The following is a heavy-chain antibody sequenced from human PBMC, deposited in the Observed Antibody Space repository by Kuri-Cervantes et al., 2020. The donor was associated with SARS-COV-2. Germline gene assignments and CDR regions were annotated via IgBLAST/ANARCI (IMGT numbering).Heavy chain of an antibody. CDR3: TTRYYGSGSYYSFDY. Sequence: GGSLRLSCAVYGGSFSGYYWSWIRQPPGKGLEWVGRIKSKTNGETTDYAAPVKGRFTISRDDSKNTLYLQMNSLKTEDTAVYYCTTRYYGSGSYYSFDYWGQGTLVTVSS. J-gene: IGHJ4*02. D-gene: IGHD3-10*01. V-gene: IGHV3-15*01. CDR2: IKSKTNGETT. CDR1: GGSFSGYY.